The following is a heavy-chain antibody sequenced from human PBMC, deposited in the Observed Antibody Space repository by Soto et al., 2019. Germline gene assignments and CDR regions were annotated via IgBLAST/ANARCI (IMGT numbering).Heavy chain of an antibody. CDR3: ARSGVYADDSPTREHYCGY. V-gene: IGHV5-51*01. D-gene: IGHD2-8*01. Sequence: GESLKFSCKGSGYIFRTSWIVRVRQMPGKGLEWLGLIYPGDSDANYRPSFEYQLIISFDMSISTAYLQLNSLKDSDTATYFCARSGVYADDSPTREHYCGYWGKGTLVTASS. J-gene: IGHJ4*02. CDR1: GYIFRTSW. CDR2: IYPGDSDA.